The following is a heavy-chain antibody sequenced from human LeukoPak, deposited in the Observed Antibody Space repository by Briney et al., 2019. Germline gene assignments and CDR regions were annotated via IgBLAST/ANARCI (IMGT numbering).Heavy chain of an antibody. CDR3: ARDPSRWELLNFDY. J-gene: IGHJ4*02. V-gene: IGHV3-21*01. CDR2: ISSSGSYV. Sequence: PGGSLRLSCTASGFTFSTYNMNWVRQAPGKGLEWVSSISSSGSYVYYADSLKGRFTVSRDNAKDSLYLQMNSLRAEDTAVYYCARDPSRWELLNFDYWGQGTLVTVSS. D-gene: IGHD1-26*01. CDR1: GFTFSTYN.